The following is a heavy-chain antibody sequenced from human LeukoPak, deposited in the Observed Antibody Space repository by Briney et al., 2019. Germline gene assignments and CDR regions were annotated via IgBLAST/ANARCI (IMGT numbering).Heavy chain of an antibody. D-gene: IGHD3-16*01. Sequence: GGSLRLSCAASGFTFSSYGMHWVRQAPGKGLEWVAFIRYDGSNKYYADSVKGRFTISRDNSKNTLYLQMNSLRAEDTAVYYCAKDGAWGSCFYFDYWGQGTLVTVSS. V-gene: IGHV3-30*02. J-gene: IGHJ4*02. CDR3: AKDGAWGSCFYFDY. CDR2: IRYDGSNK. CDR1: GFTFSSYG.